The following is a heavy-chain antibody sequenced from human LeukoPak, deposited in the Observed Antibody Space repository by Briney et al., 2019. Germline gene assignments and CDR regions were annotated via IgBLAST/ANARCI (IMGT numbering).Heavy chain of an antibody. D-gene: IGHD3-16*01. Sequence: GGSLRLSCVVSGFTFSSSWMSWVRQAPGKGLEWVANIKEDGSETNYVDSVKGRFTISRDNAKNSLYMQLNSLRVEDTAVYYCARGRGWVAHDYWGQGTLVTVSS. J-gene: IGHJ4*02. V-gene: IGHV3-7*01. CDR2: IKEDGSET. CDR1: GFTFSSSW. CDR3: ARGRGWVAHDY.